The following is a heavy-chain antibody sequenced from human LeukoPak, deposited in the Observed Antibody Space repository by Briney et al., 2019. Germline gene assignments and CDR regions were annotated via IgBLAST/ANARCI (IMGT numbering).Heavy chain of an antibody. CDR2: IWYDGSNK. J-gene: IGHJ6*02. V-gene: IGHV3-33*08. CDR1: GFTFSSYA. CDR3: ARENFPPRSPYYYYGMDV. Sequence: GGSLRLSCAASGFTFSSYAMSWVRQAPGKGLEWVAVIWYDGSNKYYADSVKGRFTISRDNSKNTLYLQMNSLRAEDTAVYYCARENFPPRSPYYYYGMDVWGQGTTVTVSS.